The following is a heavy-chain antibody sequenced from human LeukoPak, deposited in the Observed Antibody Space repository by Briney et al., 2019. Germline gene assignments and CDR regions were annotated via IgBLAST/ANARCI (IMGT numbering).Heavy chain of an antibody. CDR2: ISYDGSNK. J-gene: IGHJ5*02. CDR1: GFTFSSYG. CDR3: ARPGTAAAGTGWFDP. V-gene: IGHV3-30*03. D-gene: IGHD6-13*01. Sequence: GGSLRLSCAASGFTFSSYGMHWVRQAPGKGLEWVAVISYDGSNKYYADSVKGRFTISRDNSKNTLYLQMNSLRAEDTAVYYCARPGTAAAGTGWFDPWGQGTLVTVSS.